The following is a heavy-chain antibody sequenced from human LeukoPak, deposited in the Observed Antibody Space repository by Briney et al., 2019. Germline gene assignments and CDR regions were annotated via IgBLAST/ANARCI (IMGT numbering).Heavy chain of an antibody. V-gene: IGHV4-59*01. CDR3: ASTQQWLAFDY. CDR1: GGSISNYY. Sequence: SETLSLTCTVSGGSISNYYWSRIRQPPGKGLEWIGCFYHSGSTSYNPSLKSRVTTSVDTSKNQFSLRLSSVTAADTAVYYCASTQQWLAFDYWGQGILVTVSS. D-gene: IGHD6-19*01. CDR2: FYHSGST. J-gene: IGHJ4*02.